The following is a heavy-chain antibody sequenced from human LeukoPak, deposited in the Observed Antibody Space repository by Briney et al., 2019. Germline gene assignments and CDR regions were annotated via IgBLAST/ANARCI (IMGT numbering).Heavy chain of an antibody. V-gene: IGHV3-74*01. CDR2: INSDGSST. D-gene: IGHD6-13*01. CDR1: GFTFSAHS. Sequence: QTGGSLRLSCAASGFTFSAHSMCWVRQGPGKGLVWVSRINSDGSSTSYADSVKGRFTISRDNAKNTLYLQMNSLRAEDTAVYYCARVPGSSSWFDYWGQGTLVTVSS. J-gene: IGHJ4*02. CDR3: ARVPGSSSWFDY.